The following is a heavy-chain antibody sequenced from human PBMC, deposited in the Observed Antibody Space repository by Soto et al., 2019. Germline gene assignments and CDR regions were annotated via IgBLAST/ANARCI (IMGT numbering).Heavy chain of an antibody. Sequence: QVQLVQSGAEVKKPGSSVKVSCKASGGSFNTYAISWVRQAPGQGLEWVGGIIPVFGRVTYAQRFQGRVTISADASTSTAYMELSRLRPDDTAMYYCDDLSLGYCITTSCPPDYWGQGTLVTVSS. J-gene: IGHJ4*02. V-gene: IGHV1-69*12. D-gene: IGHD2-2*01. CDR1: GGSFNTYA. CDR2: IIPVFGRV. CDR3: DDLSLGYCITTSCPPDY.